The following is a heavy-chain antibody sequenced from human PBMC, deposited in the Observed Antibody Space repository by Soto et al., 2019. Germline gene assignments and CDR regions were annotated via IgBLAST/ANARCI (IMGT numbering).Heavy chain of an antibody. J-gene: IGHJ6*02. CDR1: GFTFSSYG. CDR3: AKSMDIVATSSDPYYYYGMDV. CDR2: ISYDGSNK. Sequence: GGSLRLSCAASGFTFSSYGMHWVRQAPGKGLEWVAVISYDGSNKYYADSVKGRFTISRDNSKNTLYLQMNSLRAEETAVYYCAKSMDIVATSSDPYYYYGMDVWGQGTTVTVSS. V-gene: IGHV3-30*18. D-gene: IGHD5-12*01.